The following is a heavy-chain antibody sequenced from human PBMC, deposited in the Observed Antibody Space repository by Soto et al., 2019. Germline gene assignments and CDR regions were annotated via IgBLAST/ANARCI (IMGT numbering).Heavy chain of an antibody. Sequence: QVQLQQWGAGLLKPSETLSLTCAVYGGSFSGYYWSWIRQPPGKGLEWIGEINHSGSTNYNPSLKSRVTISVDTSKNQFSLKLSSVTAADTAVYYCARAHVGYSYGYGSRRPNDYWGQGTLVTVSS. V-gene: IGHV4-34*01. CDR1: GGSFSGYY. J-gene: IGHJ4*02. D-gene: IGHD5-18*01. CDR3: ARAHVGYSYGYGSRRPNDY. CDR2: INHSGST.